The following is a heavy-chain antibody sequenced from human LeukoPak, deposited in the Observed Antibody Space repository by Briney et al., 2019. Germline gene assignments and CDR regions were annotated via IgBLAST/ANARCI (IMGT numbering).Heavy chain of an antibody. CDR2: ISSGGSDR. Sequence: QPGGSLRLSCEASGFTFSRYEMNWVRQAPGKGLDWVSSISSGGSDRYYADSVKGRFTISRDFVKNSLYLQMNSLRAEDTAVYYCAGLDLNGWGFDYWGQGALVTVSS. J-gene: IGHJ4*02. CDR3: AGLDLNGWGFDY. D-gene: IGHD6-19*01. V-gene: IGHV3-48*03. CDR1: GFTFSRYE.